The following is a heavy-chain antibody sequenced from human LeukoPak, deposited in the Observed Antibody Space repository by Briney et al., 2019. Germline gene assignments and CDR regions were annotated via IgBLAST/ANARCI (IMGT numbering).Heavy chain of an antibody. J-gene: IGHJ4*02. D-gene: IGHD3-3*01. CDR3: ARVRDFRGGYFDY. Sequence: GGSLRLSCAASGFTFSSYAMHWVRQAPGKGLEWVAVISYDGSNKYYADSVKGRFTISRDNSKNTLYLQMNSLRAEDTAVYYCARVRDFRGGYFDYWGQGTLVTVSS. CDR1: GFTFSSYA. CDR2: ISYDGSNK. V-gene: IGHV3-30-3*01.